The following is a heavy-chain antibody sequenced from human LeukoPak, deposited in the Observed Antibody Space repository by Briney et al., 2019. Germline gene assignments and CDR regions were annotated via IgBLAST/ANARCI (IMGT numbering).Heavy chain of an antibody. CDR1: GFTFDDYA. V-gene: IGHV3-9*01. CDR3: AKDIRIYGSGSYFDY. J-gene: IGHJ4*02. Sequence: PGGSLRLSCAASGFTFDDYAMHWVRQAPGKGLEWVSGISWNSGSIGYADSVKGRFTISRDNAKNSLYLQMNSLRAEDTALYYCAKDIRIYGSGSYFDYWGQGTLVTVSS. D-gene: IGHD3-10*01. CDR2: ISWNSGSI.